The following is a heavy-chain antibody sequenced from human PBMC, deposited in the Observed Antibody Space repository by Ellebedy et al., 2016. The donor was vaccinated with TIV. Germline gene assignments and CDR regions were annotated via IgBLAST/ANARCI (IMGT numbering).Heavy chain of an antibody. CDR1: GFTFSSHT. CDR2: ISGSGDSA. Sequence: PGGSLRPSCAASGFTFSSHTLTWVRQAPGKGLEWVAVISGSGDSAFYADSVKGRFPVSRDNSKNMLYLQMNSLRADDTAVYHCAKSSRPTVTPDYWGQGTLVTVSS. CDR3: AKSSRPTVTPDY. D-gene: IGHD4-17*01. V-gene: IGHV3-23*01. J-gene: IGHJ4*02.